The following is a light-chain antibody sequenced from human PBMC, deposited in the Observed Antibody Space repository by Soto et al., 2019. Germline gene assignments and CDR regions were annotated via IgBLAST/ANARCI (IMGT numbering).Light chain of an antibody. CDR1: SIGSKS. V-gene: IGLV3-21*01. CDR3: QVWESSSDHVI. J-gene: IGLJ2*01. CDR2: YDS. Sequence: SYELTQPPSVSLAPGQTASITCGGNSIGSKSVHWYQQKPGQAPIVVIYYDSDRPSGIPERFAGSNSGNTATLTISRVEAGDEADYYCQVWESSSDHVIFGGGTKVTVL.